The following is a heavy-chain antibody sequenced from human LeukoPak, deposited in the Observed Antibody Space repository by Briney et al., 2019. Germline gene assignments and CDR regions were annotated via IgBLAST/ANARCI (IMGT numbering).Heavy chain of an antibody. J-gene: IGHJ3*02. D-gene: IGHD3-22*01. V-gene: IGHV1-18*01. CDR1: GYTFTSYG. Sequence: ASVTVSCKASGYTFTSYGISWVRQAPGQGLEWMGWISAYNGNTNYAQKLQGRVTMTTDTSTSTAYMELRSLRSDDTAVYYCARDYYDSSGYDAFDIWGQGTMVTVSS. CDR2: ISAYNGNT. CDR3: ARDYYDSSGYDAFDI.